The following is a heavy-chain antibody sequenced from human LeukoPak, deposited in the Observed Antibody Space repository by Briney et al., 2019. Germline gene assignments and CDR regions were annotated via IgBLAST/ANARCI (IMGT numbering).Heavy chain of an antibody. D-gene: IGHD4-23*01. Sequence: QPGGSLRLSCAASGFAVSSNYMNWVRQAPGKGLEWVSLIISGGTTYYADSVKGRFTISRDNLKNTLYLQMNSLRAEDTAVYFCARDDYGGNSVLWVYYGMDVWGQGTTVTVSS. J-gene: IGHJ6*02. CDR2: IISGGTT. CDR3: ARDDYGGNSVLWVYYGMDV. CDR1: GFAVSSNY. V-gene: IGHV3-53*01.